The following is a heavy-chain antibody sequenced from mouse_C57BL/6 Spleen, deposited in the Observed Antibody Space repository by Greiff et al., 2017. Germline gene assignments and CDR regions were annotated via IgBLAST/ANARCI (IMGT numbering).Heavy chain of an antibody. D-gene: IGHD4-1*01. V-gene: IGHV5-16*01. CDR3: ARDNTLSGTWDYFDY. Sequence: EVKLVESEGGLVQPGSSMKLSCTASGFTFSDYYMAWVRQVPEKGLEWVANINYDGSSTYYLDSLKSRFIISRDNAKNILYLQMSSLKSEDTATYYCARDNTLSGTWDYFDYWGQGTTLTVSS. CDR1: GFTFSDYY. CDR2: INYDGSST. J-gene: IGHJ2*01.